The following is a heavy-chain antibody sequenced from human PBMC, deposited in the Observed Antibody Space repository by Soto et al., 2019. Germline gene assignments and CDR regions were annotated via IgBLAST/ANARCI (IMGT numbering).Heavy chain of an antibody. J-gene: IGHJ6*03. CDR2: INPNSGGT. CDR3: ARDRRRGDFDRRGGYYYYHMDV. Sequence: ASVKVSCKASGYTFTGYYMHWVRQAPGQGLEWMGWINPNSGGTNYAQKFQGWVTMTRDTSISTAYMELSRLRSDDTAVYYCARDRRRGDFDRRGGYYYYHMDVWGKGTTVTVSS. V-gene: IGHV1-2*04. D-gene: IGHD3-10*01. CDR1: GYTFTGYY.